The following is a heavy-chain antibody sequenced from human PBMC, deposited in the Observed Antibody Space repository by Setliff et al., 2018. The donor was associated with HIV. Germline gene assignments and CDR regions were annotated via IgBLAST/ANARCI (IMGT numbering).Heavy chain of an antibody. Sequence: SVKVSCKASGGTFTNHGIGWVRQAPGRRLEWLGGVIPMFGITNDGQKFQGRVAITRDRSTETVYMELNSLTSEDTAIYYCARAQPQAFDLWGHGTMVTVSS. D-gene: IGHD2-2*01. CDR2: VIPMFGIT. V-gene: IGHV1-69*10. CDR3: ARAQPQAFDL. CDR1: GGTFTNHG. J-gene: IGHJ3*01.